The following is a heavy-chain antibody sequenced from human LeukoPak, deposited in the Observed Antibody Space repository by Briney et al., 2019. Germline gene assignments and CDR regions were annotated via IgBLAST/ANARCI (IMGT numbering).Heavy chain of an antibody. J-gene: IGHJ5*02. D-gene: IGHD3-3*01. Sequence: PGGSLSLSCAASGFPVSSHYMTWVRQAPGKGLEYVSIIYSDGNTHYADSVKGRFTLSRDNSKNTLYLQMDSLRAEDTAVYYCARDPYYAESGDPWGQGTLVTVSS. CDR1: GFPVSSHY. V-gene: IGHV3-53*01. CDR2: IYSDGNT. CDR3: ARDPYYAESGDP.